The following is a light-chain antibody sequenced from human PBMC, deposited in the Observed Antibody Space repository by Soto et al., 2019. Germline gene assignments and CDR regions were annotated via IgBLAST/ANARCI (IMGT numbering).Light chain of an antibody. V-gene: IGKV1-12*01. Sequence: DIEMTQSPDRGCAGVGDRVTITWRASQGIQSWMAWYQQKPGKATKRLMYSASILPTRVSSTFTGGGSGTEFTLTINSLQPEDFATYYCQQSDTSPIKFGGATNLDIK. CDR2: SAS. CDR3: QQSDTSPIK. J-gene: IGKJ4*02. CDR1: QGIQSW.